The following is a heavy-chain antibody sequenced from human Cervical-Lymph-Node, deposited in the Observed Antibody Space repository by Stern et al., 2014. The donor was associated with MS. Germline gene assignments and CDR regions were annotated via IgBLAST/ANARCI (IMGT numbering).Heavy chain of an antibody. CDR1: GYTFTSYW. J-gene: IGHJ4*02. V-gene: IGHV5-51*01. CDR3: ARQRYFDY. CDR2: IFPGGFDI. Sequence: VQLVESGPEVKRPGESLKISCQASGYTFTSYWIGWVRQMPGKGRDWIAIIFPGGFDIRYSPSFQGQVTISADKSSSTAYLQWNNLKASNTAIYYCARQRYFDYWGQGTLVTVSS.